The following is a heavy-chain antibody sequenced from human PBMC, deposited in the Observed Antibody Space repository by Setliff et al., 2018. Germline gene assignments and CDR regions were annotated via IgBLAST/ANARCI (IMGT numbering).Heavy chain of an antibody. Sequence: ASVKVSCKASGYTFSRYGFSWVRQAPGQGLEWMGWIGIYNGDTNYAQKLQGRVTMTTDTSTSTAYMELRSLRPDDTAVYYCVRDRPFVVVTAAQASFDYWGQGTLVTVSS. CDR3: VRDRPFVVVTAAQASFDY. J-gene: IGHJ4*02. CDR2: IGIYNGDT. V-gene: IGHV1-18*01. CDR1: GYTFSRYG. D-gene: IGHD2-21*02.